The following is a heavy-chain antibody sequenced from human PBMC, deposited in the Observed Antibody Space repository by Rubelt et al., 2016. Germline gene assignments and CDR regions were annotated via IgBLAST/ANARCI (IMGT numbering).Heavy chain of an antibody. CDR1: GGSISSGVYY. Sequence: QLQLQESGPGLVKASETLSLTCSVSGGSISSGVYYGGWIRQPPGKGLEWIGNAYYSGNAYYKPSLKSRVTISVDTSKNLFSLKLRSGTAADAAVYYCARPSDYGDYIGYWGRGTPVTVSS. V-gene: IGHV4-39*01. CDR3: ARPSDYGDYIGY. CDR2: AYYSGNA. J-gene: IGHJ4*02. D-gene: IGHD4-17*01.